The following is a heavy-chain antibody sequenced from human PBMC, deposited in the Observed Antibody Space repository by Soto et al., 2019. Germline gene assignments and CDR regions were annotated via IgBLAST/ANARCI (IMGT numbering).Heavy chain of an antibody. V-gene: IGHV3-48*01. CDR1: GVTFSSYS. CDR3: ARVAPPYRYLPFDL. J-gene: IGHJ2*01. D-gene: IGHD3-16*02. CDR2: ISSSSSTI. Sequence: PGGSLRLSCAASGVTFSSYSMNWVRQAPGKGLEWVSYISSSSSTIYYADSVKGRFTISRDNAKNSLYLQMNSLRVEDMVVYYCARVAPPYRYLPFDLWGRGTLVTVSS.